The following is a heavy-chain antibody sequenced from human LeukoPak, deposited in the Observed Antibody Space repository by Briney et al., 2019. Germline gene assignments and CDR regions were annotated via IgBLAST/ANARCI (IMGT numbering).Heavy chain of an antibody. CDR3: ARVRFQYQLLHDPHFDY. D-gene: IGHD2-2*01. Sequence: GASVKVSCKASGYTFTGYYMHWVRQAPGQGLEWMGWINPNSGGTNYAQKFQGRVTMTRDTSISTAYMELSRLRSEDTAVYYCARVRFQYQLLHDPHFDYWGQGTLVTVSS. CDR1: GYTFTGYY. J-gene: IGHJ4*02. CDR2: INPNSGGT. V-gene: IGHV1-2*02.